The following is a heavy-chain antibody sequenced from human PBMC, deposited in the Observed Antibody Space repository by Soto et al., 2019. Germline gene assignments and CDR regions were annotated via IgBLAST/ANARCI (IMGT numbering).Heavy chain of an antibody. D-gene: IGHD6-6*01. Sequence: QVQLVQSGAEVKKPGASVKVSCKASGYTFNIYGITWVRQAPGQGLEWMGWISGYNGNTYYAQNLQGRVTMTTDTSTSTAYMELKSRKSDDTAVYYCARGGSSSRRTDYWGQGTLVTVSS. CDR2: ISGYNGNT. CDR1: GYTFNIYG. V-gene: IGHV1-18*01. CDR3: ARGGSSSRRTDY. J-gene: IGHJ4*02.